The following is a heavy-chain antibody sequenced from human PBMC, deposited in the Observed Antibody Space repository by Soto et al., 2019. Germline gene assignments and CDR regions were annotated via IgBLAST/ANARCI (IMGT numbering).Heavy chain of an antibody. CDR3: AKVRADYYYGSGPFDY. J-gene: IGHJ4*02. Sequence: QVQLVESGGGVVQPGRSLRLSCAASGFTFSSYGMHWVRQAPGKGLEWVALISSDGSNKYYADSVKGRFTISRDNSKNTLYLQMNTLRAEATAVYYCAKVRADYYYGSGPFDYWGQGTLGTVSS. CDR2: ISSDGSNK. CDR1: GFTFSSYG. V-gene: IGHV3-30*18. D-gene: IGHD3-10*01.